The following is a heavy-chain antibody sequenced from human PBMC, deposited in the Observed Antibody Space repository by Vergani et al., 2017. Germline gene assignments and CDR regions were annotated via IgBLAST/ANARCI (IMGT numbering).Heavy chain of an antibody. J-gene: IGHJ6*02. Sequence: EVQLVESGGGLVKPGGSLRLSCAASGFTFSSSSMNWVRQAPGKGLEWVSSISSSSSYIYYADSVKGRFTISRDNAKNTLYLQMNSLRAEDTAVYYCARAYCSSTSCHPYYYGMDVWGQGTTVTVSS. CDR3: ARAYCSSTSCHPYYYGMDV. D-gene: IGHD2-2*01. CDR2: ISSSSSYI. CDR1: GFTFSSSS. V-gene: IGHV3-21*01.